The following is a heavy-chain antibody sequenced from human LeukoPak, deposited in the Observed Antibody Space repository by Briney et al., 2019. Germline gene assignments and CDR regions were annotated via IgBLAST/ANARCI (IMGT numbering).Heavy chain of an antibody. J-gene: IGHJ4*02. Sequence: SETLSRTCTVSGGSVSSGGYYWSWIRQPPGKGLEWIGYIYYTGSTNYNPSLKSRVTMSVDTSKNQFSLKLSSVTAADTAVYYCARGDDLIFGLVIPDYWGQGTLVTVSS. CDR3: ARGDDLIFGLVIPDY. D-gene: IGHD3/OR15-3a*01. CDR1: GGSVSSGGYY. V-gene: IGHV4-61*08. CDR2: IYYTGST.